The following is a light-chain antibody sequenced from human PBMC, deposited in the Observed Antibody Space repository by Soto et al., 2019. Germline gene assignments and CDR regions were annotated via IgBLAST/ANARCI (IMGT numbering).Light chain of an antibody. Sequence: QPVLTQPPSASGTPGQRVTISCSGSSSNIGSKTVNWYQQLPGKAPKVLIYNNDQRPSGVPDRFSASKSGTSASLAISGLQSEDEADYHCAAWDDSLNGPVFGGGTKLTVL. CDR3: AAWDDSLNGPV. CDR2: NND. V-gene: IGLV1-44*01. J-gene: IGLJ2*01. CDR1: SSNIGSKT.